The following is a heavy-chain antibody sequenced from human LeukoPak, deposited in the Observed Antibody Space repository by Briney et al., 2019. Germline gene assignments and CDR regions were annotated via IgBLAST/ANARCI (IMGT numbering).Heavy chain of an antibody. CDR2: IYSGGNT. CDR3: AKDPNFYYCMDV. Sequence: PGGSLRLSCAPSGFNVSSNYMTWVRQAPGKGLEWVSIIYSGGNTYYADSVKGRFTISRDNSKNTLYLQMNSLRAEDTAVYYCAKDPNFYYCMDVWGKGTTVTISS. CDR1: GFNVSSNY. V-gene: IGHV3-53*01. J-gene: IGHJ6*03.